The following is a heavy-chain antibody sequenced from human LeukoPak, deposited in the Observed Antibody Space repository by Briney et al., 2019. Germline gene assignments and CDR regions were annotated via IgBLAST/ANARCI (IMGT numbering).Heavy chain of an antibody. V-gene: IGHV1-2*02. CDR1: GYTFTGYD. J-gene: IGHJ4*02. Sequence: ASVKVSCAASGYTFTGYDMHWVRQAPGKGLEWMAWINPNSGGTNYAQKFQGRVTMTRDTSISTAYMELSRLRSDDTAVYYCAREGTMVRGVYDYWGQGTLVTVSS. CDR3: AREGTMVRGVYDY. D-gene: IGHD3-10*01. CDR2: INPNSGGT.